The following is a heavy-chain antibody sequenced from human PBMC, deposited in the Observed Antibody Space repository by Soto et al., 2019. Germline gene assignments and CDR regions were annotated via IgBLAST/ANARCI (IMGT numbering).Heavy chain of an antibody. Sequence: SGPTLVNPTQTLTLTCTFSGFSLSTSGVGVGWIRQPPGKALEWLALIYWDDDKRYSPSLKSRLTITKDTSKNQVVLTMTNMDPVDTATYYCAHVPRVAAAAKGNWFDPWGQGTLVTVSS. V-gene: IGHV2-5*02. J-gene: IGHJ5*02. CDR2: IYWDDDK. CDR1: GFSLSTSGVG. CDR3: AHVPRVAAAAKGNWFDP. D-gene: IGHD6-13*01.